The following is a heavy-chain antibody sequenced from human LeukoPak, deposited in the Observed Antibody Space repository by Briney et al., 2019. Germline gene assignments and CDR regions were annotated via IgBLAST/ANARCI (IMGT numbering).Heavy chain of an antibody. Sequence: GGSLRLSCAASGFTFSSYAMSWVRQALGKGLEWVSAISGSGGSTYYADSVKGRFTISRDNSKNTLYLQMNSLRAEDTAVYYCAKLGDFSTHFSAFDYWGQGTLVTVSS. CDR1: GFTFSSYA. V-gene: IGHV3-23*01. D-gene: IGHD3-3*01. J-gene: IGHJ4*02. CDR3: AKLGDFSTHFSAFDY. CDR2: ISGSGGST.